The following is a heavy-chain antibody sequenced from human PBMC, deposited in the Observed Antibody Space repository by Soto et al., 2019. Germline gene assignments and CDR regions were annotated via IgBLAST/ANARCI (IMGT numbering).Heavy chain of an antibody. V-gene: IGHV1-2*04. D-gene: IGHD3-3*01. Sequence: ASVKVSCKASGYTFNGCYIHWVRQAPGQGLELMGWINPDSGGTNYAQKFQGWVTMTRDTSISTAYMELSRLKSDDTAVYYCARARLRFLXWSYSAKGRFQYNGMDVWGQGTTVTVS. CDR3: ARARLRFLXWSYSAKGRFQYNGMDV. J-gene: IGHJ6*02. CDR2: INPDSGGT. CDR1: GYTFNGCY.